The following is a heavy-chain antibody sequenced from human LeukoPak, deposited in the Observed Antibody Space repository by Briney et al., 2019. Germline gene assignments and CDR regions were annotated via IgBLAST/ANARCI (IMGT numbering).Heavy chain of an antibody. CDR3: ARYSVDYGPWFPDF. Sequence: ASVKVSCKTSGYTFTGYYVNWVRQAPGQGLEWMGWVNPDNDGTHFSQKFQGRVTMTSDTSIRTAYMELSGLTSDDTAVYYCARYSVDYGPWFPDFWGQGTLVTVSS. CDR2: VNPDNDGT. CDR1: GYTFTGYY. D-gene: IGHD3-16*01. V-gene: IGHV1-2*02. J-gene: IGHJ4*02.